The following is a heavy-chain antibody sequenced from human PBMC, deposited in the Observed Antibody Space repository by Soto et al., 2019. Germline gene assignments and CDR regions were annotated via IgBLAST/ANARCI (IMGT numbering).Heavy chain of an antibody. CDR1: GFSFSGYS. V-gene: IGHV3-48*02. Sequence: EVQMVESGGGLVQPGGSLRLSCAASGFSFSGYSMNWVRLTPGKGLEWVSYISGSGRPISYADSVRGRFTISRDNAKNTLYRQMDSVRDEDTALYYCARDLHYGFDYWGQGTPVTVSS. D-gene: IGHD4-17*01. J-gene: IGHJ4*02. CDR2: ISGSGRPI. CDR3: ARDLHYGFDY.